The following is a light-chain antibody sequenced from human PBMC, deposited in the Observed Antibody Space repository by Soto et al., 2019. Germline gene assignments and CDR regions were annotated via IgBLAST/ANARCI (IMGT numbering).Light chain of an antibody. CDR3: QQYDKLPDS. J-gene: IGKJ2*01. CDR1: QNLSRN. CDR2: YAS. Sequence: EMVRTKSPATLSVSPGERATLSCRASQNLSRNFAWYQQQPGPAPRLLVFYASTRATGIPAMFSGSGSGTDLTLTISSLHSEDCADGSCQQYDKLPDSFGQGTELEIK. V-gene: IGKV3-15*01.